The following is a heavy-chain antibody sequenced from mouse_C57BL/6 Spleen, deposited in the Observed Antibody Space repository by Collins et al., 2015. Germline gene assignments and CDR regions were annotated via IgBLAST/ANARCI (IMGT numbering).Heavy chain of an antibody. V-gene: IGHV9-3*01. J-gene: IGHJ3*01. CDR3: ARILRQGADWFAY. CDR1: GYTFTTYG. CDR2: INTYSGVP. D-gene: IGHD2-4*01. Sequence: QIQLVQSGPELKKPGETVKISCKASGYTFTTYGMSWVKQAPGKGLKWMGWINTYSGVPTHADDFKGRFAFSLETSASTAYLQINNLKNEDTATYFCARILRQGADWFAYWGQGTLVTVSA.